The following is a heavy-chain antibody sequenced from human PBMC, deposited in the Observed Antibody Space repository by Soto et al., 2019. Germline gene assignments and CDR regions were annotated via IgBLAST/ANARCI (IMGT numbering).Heavy chain of an antibody. V-gene: IGHV4-34*01. D-gene: IGHD6-13*01. CDR3: ARGVRRYSSSKNDY. J-gene: IGHJ4*02. Sequence: QVQLQQWGAGLLKPSETLSLTCAVYGGSFSGYYWSWIRQPPGKGLEWIGEINHSGSTNYNPSLKSRVTISVDTSKNQCSLKLSPVTAADTAVYYCARGVRRYSSSKNDYWGQGTLVTVSS. CDR2: INHSGST. CDR1: GGSFSGYY.